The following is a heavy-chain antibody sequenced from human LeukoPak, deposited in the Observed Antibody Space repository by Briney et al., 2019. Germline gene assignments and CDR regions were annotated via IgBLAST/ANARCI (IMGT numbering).Heavy chain of an antibody. CDR3: ARVVYNGPYYYGMDV. D-gene: IGHD5-12*01. CDR1: GGSISSSSYY. Sequence: SETLSLTCTVSGGSISSSSYYWGWIRQPPGKGLEWIGSIYYSGSTYYNPSLKSRVTISVDTSKNQFSLKLSSVTAADTAVYYCARVVYNGPYYYGMDVWGQGTTVTVSS. V-gene: IGHV4-39*07. J-gene: IGHJ6*02. CDR2: IYYSGST.